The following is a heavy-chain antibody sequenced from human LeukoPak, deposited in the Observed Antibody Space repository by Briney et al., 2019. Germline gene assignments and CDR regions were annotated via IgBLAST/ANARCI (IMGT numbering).Heavy chain of an antibody. V-gene: IGHV3-30*04. CDR2: ISYDGSNK. CDR3: ARSLATSYYYMDV. CDR1: GFTFSNYA. J-gene: IGHJ6*03. D-gene: IGHD5-12*01. Sequence: GGSLRLSCAASGFTFSNYAMHWVRQAPGKGLEWVAVISYDGSNKFYADSVKGRFTISRDNSKNTLHLQMNSMRAEDTAVYYCARSLATSYYYMDVWGKGTTVTVSS.